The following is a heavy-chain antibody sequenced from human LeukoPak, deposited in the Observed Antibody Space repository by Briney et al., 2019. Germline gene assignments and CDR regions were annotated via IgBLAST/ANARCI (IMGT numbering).Heavy chain of an antibody. V-gene: IGHV1-69*13. J-gene: IGHJ4*02. CDR2: IIPIFGTA. Sequence: ASVKVSCKASGGTFSSYAISWVRQAPGQGLEWMGGIIPIFGTANYAQKFRGRVTITADESTSTAYMELSSLRSEDTAVYYCAGPEYQLLSYWGQGTLVTVSS. CDR1: GGTFSSYA. CDR3: AGPEYQLLSY. D-gene: IGHD2-2*01.